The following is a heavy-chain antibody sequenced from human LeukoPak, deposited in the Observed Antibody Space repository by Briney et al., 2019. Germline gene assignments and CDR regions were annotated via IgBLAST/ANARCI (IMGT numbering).Heavy chain of an antibody. CDR2: INTNTGNP. CDR1: GYTFTSYG. V-gene: IGHV7-4-1*02. CDR3: ARAYDFWSGSPFGY. D-gene: IGHD3-3*01. J-gene: IGHJ4*02. Sequence: ASVKVSCKAFGYTFTSYGISWVRQAPGQGLEWMGWINTNTGNPTYAQGFTGRFVFSLDTSVSTAYLQISSLKAEDTAVYYCARAYDFWSGSPFGYWGQGTLVTVSS.